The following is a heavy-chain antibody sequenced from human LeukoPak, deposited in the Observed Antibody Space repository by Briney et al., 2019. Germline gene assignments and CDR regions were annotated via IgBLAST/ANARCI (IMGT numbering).Heavy chain of an antibody. CDR1: GFTFSSYD. D-gene: IGHD2-15*01. Sequence: GGSLRLSCAASGFTFSSYDMHWVRQAPGKGLEGVAVISYDGSNKYYADSVKGRFTISRDNSKNTLYLQMNSLRAEDTAVYYFAKIGSAGGYWGQGTLVTVSS. V-gene: IGHV3-30*18. J-gene: IGHJ4*02. CDR3: AKIGSAGGY. CDR2: ISYDGSNK.